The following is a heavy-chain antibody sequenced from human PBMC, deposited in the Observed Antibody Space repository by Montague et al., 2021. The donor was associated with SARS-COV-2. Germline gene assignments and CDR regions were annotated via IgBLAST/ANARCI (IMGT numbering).Heavy chain of an antibody. D-gene: IGHD7-27*01. CDR3: VRVRHLGRGMDV. CDR2: TFYSPEGSY. J-gene: IGHJ6*02. CDR1: GDSVSRNAIA. V-gene: IGHV6-1*01. Sequence: CAISGDSVSRNAIAWNWFRQSPSRGLEWLGRTFYSPEGSYHYSDSWKRGITIDPDTSKNQVSLQLMSVTPDDTAVYFCVRVRHLGRGMDVWGQGTTVTVSS.